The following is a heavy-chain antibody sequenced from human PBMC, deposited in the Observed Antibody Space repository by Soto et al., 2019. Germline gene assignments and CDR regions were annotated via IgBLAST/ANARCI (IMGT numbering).Heavy chain of an antibody. CDR2: ISWNSGSI. Sequence: EVQLVESGGGLVQPGRSLRLSCAASGFTFDDYAMHWVRQAPGKGLEWVSGISWNSGSIGYADSVKGRFTISRDNSKNTLYLQMNSLRAEDTAVYYCAKDLSGRKGYYGMDVWGQGTTVTVSS. CDR3: AKDLSGRKGYYGMDV. D-gene: IGHD1-26*01. CDR1: GFTFDDYA. V-gene: IGHV3-9*01. J-gene: IGHJ6*02.